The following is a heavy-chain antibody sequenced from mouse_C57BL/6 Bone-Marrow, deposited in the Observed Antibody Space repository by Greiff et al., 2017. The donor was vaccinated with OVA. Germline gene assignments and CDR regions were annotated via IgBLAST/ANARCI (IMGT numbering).Heavy chain of an antibody. Sequence: EVQGVEAGGGLVKPGGSLKLSCAASGFTFSSHAMSWVRQTPEKRLEWVATISDGGSYTYYPDNVKGRFTISRDNAKNNLYLQMSHLKSEDTAMYYCARDLTGTWFAYWGQGTLVTVSA. CDR2: ISDGGSYT. CDR3: ARDLTGTWFAY. CDR1: GFTFSSHA. J-gene: IGHJ3*01. V-gene: IGHV5-4*01. D-gene: IGHD4-1*01.